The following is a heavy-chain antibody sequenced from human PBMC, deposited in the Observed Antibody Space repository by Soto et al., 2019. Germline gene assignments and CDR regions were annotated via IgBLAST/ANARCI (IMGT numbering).Heavy chain of an antibody. J-gene: IGHJ2*01. CDR3: AKGDYFDWLLSNWYFDL. V-gene: IGHV3-23*01. D-gene: IGHD3-9*01. CDR1: GFTFSSYA. Sequence: GGSLRLSCAASGFTFSSYAMSWVRQAPGKGLEWVSAISGSGGSTYYADSVKGRFTISRDNSKNTLYLQMNSLRAEDTAVYYCAKGDYFDWLLSNWYFDLWGRGTLVTVSS. CDR2: ISGSGGST.